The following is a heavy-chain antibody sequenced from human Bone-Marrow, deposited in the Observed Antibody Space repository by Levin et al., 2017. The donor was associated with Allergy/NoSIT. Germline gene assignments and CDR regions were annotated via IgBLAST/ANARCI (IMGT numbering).Heavy chain of an antibody. V-gene: IGHV3-30*18. CDR3: AKDGSQITMIVENYFDY. CDR1: GFTFSSYG. CDR2: ISYDGSNK. Sequence: PGGSLRLSCAASGFTFSSYGMHWVRQAPGKGLEWVAVISYDGSNKYYADSVKGRFTISRDNSKNTLYLQMNSLRAEDTAVYYCAKDGSQITMIVENYFDYWGQGTLVTVSS. D-gene: IGHD3-22*01. J-gene: IGHJ4*02.